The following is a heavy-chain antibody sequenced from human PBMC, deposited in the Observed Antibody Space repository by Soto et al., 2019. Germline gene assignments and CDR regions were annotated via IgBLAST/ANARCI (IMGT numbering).Heavy chain of an antibody. CDR1: GYSFAGYW. Sequence: WETLKISCKGSGYSFAGYWITWVRQKPGKGLEWMGRIDPSDSQTYYSPSFRGHVTISVTKSITTVFLQWSSLRASDTAMYYCARQIYDSDTGPNFQYSFDSWGHGTTVPVSS. D-gene: IGHD3-22*01. CDR2: IDPSDSQT. CDR3: ARQIYDSDTGPNFQYSFDS. J-gene: IGHJ4*01. V-gene: IGHV5-10-1*01.